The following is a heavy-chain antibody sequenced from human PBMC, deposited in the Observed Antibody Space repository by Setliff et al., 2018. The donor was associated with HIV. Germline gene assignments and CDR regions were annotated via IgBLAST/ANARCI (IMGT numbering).Heavy chain of an antibody. D-gene: IGHD3-10*01. CDR1: GGTISNNNYH. J-gene: IGHJ4*02. Sequence: KASETLSLTCSVSGGTISNNNYHWGWIRQPPGEGLEWIGSIYYLGNTYYNPSLKSRLTISVDTSRSLFSLHLSSVTAADTAVYYCARLFSGSPGDYWGQGTLVTVSS. CDR2: IYYLGNT. CDR3: ARLFSGSPGDY. V-gene: IGHV4-39*01.